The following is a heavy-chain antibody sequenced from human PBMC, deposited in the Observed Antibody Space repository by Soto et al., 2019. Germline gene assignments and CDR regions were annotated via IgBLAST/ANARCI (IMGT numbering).Heavy chain of an antibody. CDR1: GFTFSSYA. CDR3: ARDVRDTTTFDY. D-gene: IGHD1-1*01. CDR2: ISYDGSNK. Sequence: QVQLVESGGGVVQPGRSLRLSCAASGFTFSSYAMHWVRQAPGKGLEWVAVISYDGSNKYYADSVKGRFTISRDNSKNTLYLQMNSLRDEGTAVYYCARDVRDTTTFDYWGQGTLVTVSS. V-gene: IGHV3-30-3*01. J-gene: IGHJ4*02.